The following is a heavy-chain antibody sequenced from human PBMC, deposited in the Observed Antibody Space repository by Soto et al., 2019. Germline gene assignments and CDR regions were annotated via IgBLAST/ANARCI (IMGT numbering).Heavy chain of an antibody. Sequence: EVHLVESGGGLVKPGGSLRLSCAASGFTFSNAWINWVRQAPGKGLEWVGRVKSKNDGGTTDFAAPVKGRFAISRDDSKNMVYLEMNSLQTEDTAIYYCTTDSYITSIIVRFDYWGHGTLVIVSS. CDR1: GFTFSNAW. CDR3: TTDSYITSIIVRFDY. D-gene: IGHD3-22*01. V-gene: IGHV3-15*07. J-gene: IGHJ4*01. CDR2: VKSKNDGGTT.